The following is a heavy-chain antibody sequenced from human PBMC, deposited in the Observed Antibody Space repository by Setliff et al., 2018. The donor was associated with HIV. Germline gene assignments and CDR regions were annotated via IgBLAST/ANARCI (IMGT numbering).Heavy chain of an antibody. CDR2: INHSGST. CDR1: GGSFSAYH. V-gene: IGHV4-34*01. CDR3: ARGRDYTGSWFRPFYLDF. Sequence: SETLSLTCAVYGGSFSAYHWSLIRQTPGKGLEWLGEINHSGSTAYNLALESRVSMSIDTSNNQFSLKLTSVTAADTAIYYCARGRDYTGSWFRPFYLDFWGHGNLVTVSS. J-gene: IGHJ4*01. D-gene: IGHD3-3*01.